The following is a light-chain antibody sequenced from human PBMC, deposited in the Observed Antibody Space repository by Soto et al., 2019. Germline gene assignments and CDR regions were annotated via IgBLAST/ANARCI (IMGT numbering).Light chain of an antibody. Sequence: LVLTQSPGTLSLSPGERGTLSCRASQSVRAAFLAWYQQKPGQAPRLLIYGASNRATGIPDRFSGSGSGTEFTLTISRLEPEDFAVYYCQQYGNSRWTFGQGTKVDIK. CDR3: QQYGNSRWT. V-gene: IGKV3-20*01. CDR2: GAS. J-gene: IGKJ1*01. CDR1: QSVRAAF.